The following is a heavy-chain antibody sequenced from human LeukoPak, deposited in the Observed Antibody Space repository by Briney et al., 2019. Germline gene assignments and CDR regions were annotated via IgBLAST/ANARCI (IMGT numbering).Heavy chain of an antibody. Sequence: GGSLRLSCTGSGFTFSSHDMNWVRQAPGKGLEWVSYISSGGYTTRYADSVKGRFTISRDNAKNSLYLQMNSLRAEDTAVYYCAREGSSYAPSEPFYFDYWGQGTLVTVSP. CDR3: AREGSSYAPSEPFYFDY. V-gene: IGHV3-48*03. CDR1: GFTFSSHD. CDR2: ISSGGYTT. D-gene: IGHD3-10*01. J-gene: IGHJ4*02.